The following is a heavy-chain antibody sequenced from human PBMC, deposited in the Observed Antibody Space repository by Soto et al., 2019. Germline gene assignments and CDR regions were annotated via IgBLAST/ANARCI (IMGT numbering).Heavy chain of an antibody. D-gene: IGHD2-15*01. Sequence: QLQLQESGPGLVKPSETLSLTCTVSGGSISSSMYYWGWIRQPPGKGLEWIGSIYYSGSTYYNPPLKSRVTISVDTSKNQFSLKLSSVTAADTAVYYCARLVPVELGYWSGGSCYSWFDPWGQGTLVTVSS. V-gene: IGHV4-39*01. CDR1: GGSISSSMYY. CDR3: ARLVPVELGYWSGGSCYSWFDP. CDR2: IYYSGST. J-gene: IGHJ5*02.